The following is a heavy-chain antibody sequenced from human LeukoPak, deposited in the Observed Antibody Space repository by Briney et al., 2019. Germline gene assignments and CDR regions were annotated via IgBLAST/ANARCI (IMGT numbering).Heavy chain of an antibody. CDR3: AGYDILTGYYSFDY. Sequence: SETLSLTCTVSGGSISSYYWSWIRQPAGKGLEWIGHIYSSGSTNYNPSLKSRVTMSVDTSKNQFSLKLSSVTAADTAVYYCAGYDILTGYYSFDYWGQGTLVTVSS. V-gene: IGHV4-4*07. CDR1: GGSISSYY. D-gene: IGHD3-9*01. J-gene: IGHJ4*02. CDR2: IYSSGST.